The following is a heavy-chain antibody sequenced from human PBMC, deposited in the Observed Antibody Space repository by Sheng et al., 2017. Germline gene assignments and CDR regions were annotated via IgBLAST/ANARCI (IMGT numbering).Heavy chain of an antibody. Sequence: QVQLVESGGGLVKPGGSLRLSCAASGFTFSDYYMSWIRQAPGKGLEWVSYISSSGSTIYYADSVKGRFTISRDNAKNSLYLQMNSLRAEDTAVYYCARDLRVVRNDVEGYYYYMDVWGQGTTVTVSS. CDR1: GFTFSDYY. CDR3: ARDLRVVRNDVEGYYYYMDV. D-gene: IGHD1-1*01. J-gene: IGHJ6*03. V-gene: IGHV3-11*04. CDR2: ISSSGSTI.